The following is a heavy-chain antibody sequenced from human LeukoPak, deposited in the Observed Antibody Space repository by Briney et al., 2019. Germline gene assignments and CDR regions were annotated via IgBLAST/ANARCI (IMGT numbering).Heavy chain of an antibody. V-gene: IGHV4-34*01. CDR2: INHSGST. Sequence: PSETLSLTCAVYGGSFSGYYWSWIRQPPGKGLEWIGEINHSGSTNYNPSLKSRVTISVDTSKNQFSLKLSSVTAADTAVYYCASSAGDSIDYWGQGTLVAVSS. CDR1: GGSFSGYY. D-gene: IGHD7-27*01. J-gene: IGHJ4*02. CDR3: ASSAGDSIDY.